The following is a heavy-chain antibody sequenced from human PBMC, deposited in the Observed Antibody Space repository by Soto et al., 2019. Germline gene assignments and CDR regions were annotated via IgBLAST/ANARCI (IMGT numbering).Heavy chain of an antibody. D-gene: IGHD2-15*01. CDR2: INPGNGDT. Sequence: QVQLVQSGAEEKKPGASVKVSCKASGYTFISYAMHWVRQAPGQSLEWMGWINPGNGDTKYSQTLHGRATLTRDTSASTAYMELTSLSSDDTAVYYCAAGGGGSRYWGQGTLVTVSS. V-gene: IGHV1-3*05. CDR1: GYTFISYA. J-gene: IGHJ4*02. CDR3: AAGGGGSRY.